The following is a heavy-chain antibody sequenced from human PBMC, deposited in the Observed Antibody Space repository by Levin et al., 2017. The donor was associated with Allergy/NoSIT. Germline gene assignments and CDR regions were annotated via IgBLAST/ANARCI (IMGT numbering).Heavy chain of an antibody. D-gene: IGHD1-1*01. CDR2: IYHSGST. Sequence: SQTLSLICSVSGGSIRSTSYYWGWIRQPPGKGLEWIGHIYHSGSTYYNPSLKSRVTISVDTSKNQFSLKLSSVTAADTAVYYCARSQLGTELIDYWGQGTLVTVSS. CDR3: ARSQLGTELIDY. CDR1: GGSIRSTSYY. J-gene: IGHJ4*02. V-gene: IGHV4-39*01.